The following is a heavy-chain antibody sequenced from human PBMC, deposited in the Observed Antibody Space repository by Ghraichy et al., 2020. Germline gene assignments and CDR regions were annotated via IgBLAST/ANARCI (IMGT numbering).Heavy chain of an antibody. CDR3: AKDLLRLRGSGSPLGY. D-gene: IGHD3-10*01. CDR1: GFTFSSYG. Sequence: GGSLRLSCAASGFTFSSYGMHWVRQAPGKGLEWVAVISYDGSNKYYADSVKGRFTISRDNSKNTLYLQMNSLRAEDTAVYYCAKDLLRLRGSGSPLGYWGQGTLVTVSS. V-gene: IGHV3-30*18. CDR2: ISYDGSNK. J-gene: IGHJ4*02.